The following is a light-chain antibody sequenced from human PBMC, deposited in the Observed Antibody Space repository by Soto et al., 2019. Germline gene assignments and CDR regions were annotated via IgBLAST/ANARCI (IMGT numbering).Light chain of an antibody. J-gene: IGKJ1*01. V-gene: IGKV1-39*01. CDR3: QQTYSTLVT. CDR2: AAS. Sequence: DIQMTQSPSSLSASVGDRVTITCRASQTVSTYLNWYQQKPGKAPKLLIYAASGLRSGVPSRFSGGGSGTEFTLTISSLRREDFATYYCQQTYSTLVTFGQGTKVDIK. CDR1: QTVSTY.